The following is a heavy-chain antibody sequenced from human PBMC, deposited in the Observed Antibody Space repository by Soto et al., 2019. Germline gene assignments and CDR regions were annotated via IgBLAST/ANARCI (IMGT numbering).Heavy chain of an antibody. J-gene: IGHJ4*02. CDR2: IYFDGITT. D-gene: IGHD1-26*01. CDR3: ARGGAMGVDY. V-gene: IGHV3-74*01. Sequence: GGSLRLSCTASGVTFNTHWMHWVRQAPGKGLVWVSRIYFDGITTNYADSVKGRLTVSRDNAKNTVYLHVNTLRDEDTAVYYCARGGAMGVDYWGQGTLVTVSS. CDR1: GVTFNTHW.